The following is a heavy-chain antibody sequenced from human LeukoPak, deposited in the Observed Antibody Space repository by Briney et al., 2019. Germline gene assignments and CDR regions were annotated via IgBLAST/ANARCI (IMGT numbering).Heavy chain of an antibody. CDR1: GGSISSGGYA. V-gene: IGHV4-30-2*01. Sequence: SETLSLTCAVSGGSISSGGYAWSWIRQPPGKGLEWIGYIYHSGSTYYNPSLKSRVTISVDRSKNQFSLKLSSVTAADTAVYYCAVSSSSSGRYYYYGMDVWGQGTTVTVSS. D-gene: IGHD6-6*01. J-gene: IGHJ6*02. CDR3: AVSSSSSGRYYYYGMDV. CDR2: IYHSGST.